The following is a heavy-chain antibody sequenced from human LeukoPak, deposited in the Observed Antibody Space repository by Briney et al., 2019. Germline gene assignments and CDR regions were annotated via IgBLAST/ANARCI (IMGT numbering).Heavy chain of an antibody. D-gene: IGHD4-17*01. Sequence: ASVKVSCKASGYTFTGSYIHWVRQAPGQGLEWMGRINPNSGVTIYAQKFQGRVTLTRDTSITTAYMELSSPRSDDTAVYYCARTDGVDYWGQGTLVTVSS. CDR1: GYTFTGSY. CDR3: ARTDGVDY. CDR2: INPNSGVT. J-gene: IGHJ4*02. V-gene: IGHV1-2*06.